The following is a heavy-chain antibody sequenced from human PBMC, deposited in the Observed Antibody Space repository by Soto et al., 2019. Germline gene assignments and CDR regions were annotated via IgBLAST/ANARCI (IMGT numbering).Heavy chain of an antibody. CDR3: ATSFLPFLDYSLYDH. CDR2: IYYSGTT. J-gene: IGHJ5*02. V-gene: IGHV4-39*01. CDR1: GGSISSSSYY. Sequence: SETLSLTCTVSGGSISSSSYYWGWIRQSPGKGLEWIGYIYYSGTTYYNPSLKSRVTISVDTSKNQFSLRLNSVTAADTAVYYCATSFLPFLDYSLYDHWGQGTLVTVSS. D-gene: IGHD3-3*01.